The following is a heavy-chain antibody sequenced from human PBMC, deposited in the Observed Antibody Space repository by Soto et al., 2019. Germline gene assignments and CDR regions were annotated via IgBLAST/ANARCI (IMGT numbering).Heavy chain of an antibody. D-gene: IGHD3-10*01. CDR1: GFTFSSYA. CDR3: ARDEEGTMVRGVSWYFDL. Sequence: QVQLVESGGGVVQPGRSLRLSCAASGFTFSSYAMHWVRQAPGKGLEWVAVISYDGSNKYYADSVKGRFTISRDNSKNTLYLQMNSLRAEDTAVYYCARDEEGTMVRGVSWYFDLWGRGTLVTVSS. CDR2: ISYDGSNK. J-gene: IGHJ2*01. V-gene: IGHV3-30-3*01.